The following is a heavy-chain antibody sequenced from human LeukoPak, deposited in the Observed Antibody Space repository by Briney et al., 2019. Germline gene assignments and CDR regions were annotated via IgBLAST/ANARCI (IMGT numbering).Heavy chain of an antibody. CDR3: ARAGGNLAAFDI. V-gene: IGHV4-61*02. CDR1: GGSISSGSYY. D-gene: IGHD4-23*01. Sequence: PSQTLSLTCTVSGGSISSGSYYWSWIRQPAGKGLKWIGRIYTSGSTNYNPSLKSRVTISVDTSKNQFSLKLSSVTAADTAVYYCARAGGNLAAFDIWGQGTMVTVSS. J-gene: IGHJ3*02. CDR2: IYTSGST.